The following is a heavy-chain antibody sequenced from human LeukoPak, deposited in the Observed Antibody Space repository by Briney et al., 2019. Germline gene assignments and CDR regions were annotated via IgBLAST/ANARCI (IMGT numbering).Heavy chain of an antibody. CDR2: INPNSGGT. Sequence: ASVKVSCKASGYTFTASYMYWVRHTPVQGHEWRGCINPNSGGTNYAQKFQGRVTMTRDTSISTAYMELSRLRSDDTAVYYCARDRATGIAAAGDDYWGQGTLVTVSS. D-gene: IGHD6-13*01. CDR3: ARDRATGIAAAGDDY. J-gene: IGHJ4*02. CDR1: GYTFTASY. V-gene: IGHV1-2*02.